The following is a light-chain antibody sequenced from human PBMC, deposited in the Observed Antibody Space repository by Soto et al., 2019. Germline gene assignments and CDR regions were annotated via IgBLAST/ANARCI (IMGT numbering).Light chain of an antibody. J-gene: IGKJ1*01. Sequence: DIQMTQSPSTLSASVGDRVTITCRASQSIDTWLAWHQQKPGKAPKLLISKASSLESGVPSRFSGSGSGTEFTLTISSLQPDDFATYYCQQYKSYRAFG. V-gene: IGKV1-5*03. CDR2: KAS. CDR3: QQYKSYRA. CDR1: QSIDTW.